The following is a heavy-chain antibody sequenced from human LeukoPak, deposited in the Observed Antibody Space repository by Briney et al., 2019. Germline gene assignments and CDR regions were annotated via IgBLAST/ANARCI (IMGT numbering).Heavy chain of an antibody. CDR1: GFTFSSYG. D-gene: IGHD6-13*01. V-gene: IGHV3-30*18. J-gene: IGHJ4*02. CDR3: AKGYSSSWYYFDY. CDR2: ISYDGSNK. Sequence: GSLRLSCAAPGFTFSSYGMHWVRQAPGKGLEWVAVISYDGSNKYYADSVKGRFTISRDNSKNTLYLQMNSLRAEDTAVYYCAKGYSSSWYYFDYWGQGTLVTVSS.